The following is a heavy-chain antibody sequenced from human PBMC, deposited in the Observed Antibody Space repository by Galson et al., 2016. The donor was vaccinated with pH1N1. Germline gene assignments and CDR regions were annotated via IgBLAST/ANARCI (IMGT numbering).Heavy chain of an antibody. CDR3: AIQDGNWFDP. CDR1: GYTFTDSY. V-gene: IGHV1-2*02. Sequence: SCKASGYTFTDSYIHWVRQAPGQGLEWMGWINPSSGGTTFAQHFHDRVTITRDTSISTAYMELSNLRSDDTAVYYCAIQDGNWFDPWGQGSLVTVSS. CDR2: INPSSGGT. J-gene: IGHJ5*02.